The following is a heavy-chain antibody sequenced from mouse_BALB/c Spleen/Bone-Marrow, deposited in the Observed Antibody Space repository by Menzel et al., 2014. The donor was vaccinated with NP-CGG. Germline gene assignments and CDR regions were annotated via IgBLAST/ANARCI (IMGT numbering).Heavy chain of an antibody. V-gene: IGHV1-34*01. CDR2: VYPNNGGT. D-gene: IGHD1-2*01. CDR1: GYSFTGYY. CDR3: ATWDYGYY. J-gene: IGHJ2*01. Sequence: VQLQQSGPDVVKPGASVKISCKASGYSFTGYYMHWMKQSHGKSLEWIGRVYPNNGGTDYNQKFKGKAILTVDKSSSTAYMELRSLTSEDSAVYYCATWDYGYYWGQGTTLTVSS.